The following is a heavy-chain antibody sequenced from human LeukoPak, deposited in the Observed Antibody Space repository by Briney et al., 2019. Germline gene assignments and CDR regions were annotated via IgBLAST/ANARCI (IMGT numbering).Heavy chain of an antibody. CDR2: ISGSGGST. Sequence: GGSLRLSCAASGFTFSSYAMSWFRQAPGKGLEWVSAISGSGGSTYYADSVKGRFTISRDNSKNTLYLQMNSLKTEDTAVYYCTTAMVVTAILYFQHWGQGTLVAVSS. CDR1: GFTFSSYA. J-gene: IGHJ1*01. V-gene: IGHV3-23*01. D-gene: IGHD2-21*02. CDR3: TTAMVVTAILYFQH.